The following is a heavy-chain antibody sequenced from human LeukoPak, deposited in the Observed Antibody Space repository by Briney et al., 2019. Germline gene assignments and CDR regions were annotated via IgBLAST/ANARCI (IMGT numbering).Heavy chain of an antibody. CDR2: IYPGDSET. D-gene: IGHD2-15*01. V-gene: IGHV5-51*01. J-gene: IGHJ4*02. CDR1: GYSFNRYW. CDR3: TRSYCSTGSCSRDY. Sequence: GESLKISCKASGYSFNRYWMGWVRQMPGKGLEWMGIIYPGDSETRYSPSVQGRVTISVDRSSTTTFLQWSSLEASDSGVYFCTRSYCSTGSCSRDYWGQGTLVTVSS.